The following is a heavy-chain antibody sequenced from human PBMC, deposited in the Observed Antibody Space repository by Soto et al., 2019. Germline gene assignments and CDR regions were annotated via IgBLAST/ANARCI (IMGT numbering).Heavy chain of an antibody. CDR1: GGSISSGDYY. CDR3: ARRGSSGWYGTFDY. D-gene: IGHD6-19*01. CDR2: IYYSGST. J-gene: IGHJ4*02. V-gene: IGHV4-61*08. Sequence: ASETLSLTCTVSGGSISSGDYYWSWIRQPPGKGLEWIGYIYYSGSTNYNPSLKSRVTISVDTSKNQFSLKLSSVTAADTAVYYCARRGSSGWYGTFDYWGQGTLVTVSS.